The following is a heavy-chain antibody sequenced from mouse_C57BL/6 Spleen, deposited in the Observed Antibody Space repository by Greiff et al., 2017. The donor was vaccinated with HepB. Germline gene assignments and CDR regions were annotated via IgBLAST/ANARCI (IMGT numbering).Heavy chain of an antibody. Sequence: VKLMESGPGLVAPSQSLSITCTVSGFSLTSYAISWVRRPPGKGLEWLGVIWTGGGTNYNSALKSRLSISKDNSKSQVFLKMNSLQTDDTARYYCARVTTVVAHYAMDYWGQGTSVTVSS. CDR1: GFSLTSYA. V-gene: IGHV2-9-1*01. J-gene: IGHJ4*01. CDR3: ARVTTVVAHYAMDY. CDR2: IWTGGGT. D-gene: IGHD1-1*01.